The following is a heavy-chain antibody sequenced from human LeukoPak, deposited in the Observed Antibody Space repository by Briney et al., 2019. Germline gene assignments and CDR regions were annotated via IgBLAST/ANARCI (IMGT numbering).Heavy chain of an antibody. CDR2: IKQDGSEK. CDR3: ARGGGLDV. J-gene: IGHJ6*02. V-gene: IGHV3-7*03. D-gene: IGHD3-16*01. CDR1: GFTFSSYW. Sequence: GGSLRLSCAASGFTFSSYWMSWIRQAPGKGLEWVANIKQDGSEKYYVDSVKGRFTISRDNAKNSLYLQMSNLRAEDTAVYFCARGGGLDVWGQGATVTVSS.